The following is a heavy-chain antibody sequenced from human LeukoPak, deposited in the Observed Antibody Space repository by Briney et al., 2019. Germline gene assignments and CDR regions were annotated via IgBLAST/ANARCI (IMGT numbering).Heavy chain of an antibody. CDR2: ISWNSGSV. V-gene: IGHV3-9*01. CDR3: AKEDYYDSSGYQFDY. D-gene: IGHD3-22*01. Sequence: GGSLRLSCAASGFTFYDYAMHWVRQAPGKGLEWVSGISWNSGSVGYADSVKGRFTISRDNAKNSLYLQMNSLRAEDTALYYCAKEDYYDSSGYQFDYWGQGTLVTVSS. J-gene: IGHJ4*02. CDR1: GFTFYDYA.